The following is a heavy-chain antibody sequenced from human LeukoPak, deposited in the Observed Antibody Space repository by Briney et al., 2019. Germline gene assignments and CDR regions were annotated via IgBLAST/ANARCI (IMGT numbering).Heavy chain of an antibody. CDR3: ARARTGTNYYYYGMDV. J-gene: IGHJ6*02. Sequence: GGSLRLSCAASGFTFSSYAMSWVRQAPGEGLEWVSAISGSGGSTYYADSVKGRFTISRDNSKNTLYLQMNSLRAEDTAVYYCARARTGTNYYYYGMDVWGQGTTVTVSS. CDR2: ISGSGGST. V-gene: IGHV3-23*01. D-gene: IGHD1/OR15-1a*01. CDR1: GFTFSSYA.